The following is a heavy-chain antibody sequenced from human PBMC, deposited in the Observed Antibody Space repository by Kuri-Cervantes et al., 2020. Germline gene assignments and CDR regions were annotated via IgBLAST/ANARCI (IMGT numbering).Heavy chain of an antibody. CDR2: IYSGGST. J-gene: IGHJ6*02. Sequence: GESLKISCAVSGFTVSSNYMSWVRQAPGKGLEWVSVIYSGGSTYYADSVKGRFTISRDNSKNTLYLQMNSLRAEDTAAYYCARDSGSYSTYGMDVWGQGTTVTVSS. CDR1: GFTVSSNY. CDR3: ARDSGSYSTYGMDV. V-gene: IGHV3-53*05. D-gene: IGHD1-26*01.